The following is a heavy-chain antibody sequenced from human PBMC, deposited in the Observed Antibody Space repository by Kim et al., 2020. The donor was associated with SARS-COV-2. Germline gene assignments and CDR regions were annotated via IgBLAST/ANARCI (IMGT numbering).Heavy chain of an antibody. J-gene: IGHJ5*02. CDR1: GFIFSSYT. Sequence: GGSLRLSCAASGFIFSSYTMNWVRQAPGKGLGWVSSITDSSSYMYYADSVKGRFTISRDNAKNSLYLQMDSLRAEDTAVYYCAFNRYCSSTSCPNWFDPWGHGTLVTASS. D-gene: IGHD2-2*01. CDR3: AFNRYCSSTSCPNWFDP. CDR2: ITDSSSYM. V-gene: IGHV3-21*01.